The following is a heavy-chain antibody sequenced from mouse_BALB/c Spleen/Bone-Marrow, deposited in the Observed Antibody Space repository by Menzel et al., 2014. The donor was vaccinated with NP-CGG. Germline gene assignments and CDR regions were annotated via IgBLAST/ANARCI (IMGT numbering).Heavy chain of an antibody. CDR3: ASRDSSGYVPDY. CDR2: IFPGTGTT. Sequence: VQLQQSGAELVKPGASVKLSCKTSGYTFTSYWIQWVKQRPGQGLGWIGEIFPGTGTTYYNEKFKGKATLTIDTSSSXXXXXXXSLASEDSAVYFCASRDSSGYVPDYWGQGTTLTVSS. J-gene: IGHJ2*01. D-gene: IGHD3-2*01. V-gene: IGHV1S132*01. CDR1: GYTFTSYW.